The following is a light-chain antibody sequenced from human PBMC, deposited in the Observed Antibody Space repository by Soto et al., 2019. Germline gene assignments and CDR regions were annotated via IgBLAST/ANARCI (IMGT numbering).Light chain of an antibody. J-gene: IGKJ3*01. CDR3: RHYGSALLT. CDR1: QSFSSSD. CDR2: GAS. V-gene: IGKV3-20*01. Sequence: EIVLTQSPGTLSLSPGERATLSCRASQSFSSSDLAWYQQKPGQAPRLLIYGASSRTTGIPDRFSGSGSVIAVTLPINSLEHNDFVVYYCRHYGSALLTFGPGAKVDIK.